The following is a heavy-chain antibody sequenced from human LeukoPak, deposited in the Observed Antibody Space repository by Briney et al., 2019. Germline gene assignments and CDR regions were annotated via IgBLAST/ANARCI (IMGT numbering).Heavy chain of an antibody. V-gene: IGHV1-18*01. Sequence: AASVKVSCKASGYTFTTFGIARVRQAHGQGLDWMGWISDYTNYAQKFQGRVTVTTDTSTSTAYMELRSLRSDDTAIYYCARDSNAAYSSGWYPGYWGQGTLVTVSS. CDR2: ISDYT. J-gene: IGHJ4*02. CDR1: GYTFTTFG. D-gene: IGHD6-19*01. CDR3: ARDSNAAYSSGWYPGY.